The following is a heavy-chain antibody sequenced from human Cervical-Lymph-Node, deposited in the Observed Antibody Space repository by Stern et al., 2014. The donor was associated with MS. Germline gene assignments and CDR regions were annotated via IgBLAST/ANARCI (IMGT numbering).Heavy chain of an antibody. CDR1: GGSISSGGYS. D-gene: IGHD4-17*01. Sequence: QLQLQESGSGLVKPSQTLSLTCAVSGGSISSGGYSWSWIRQPPGKGLEWIGYIYHSGSPYYTPSHKSRVTISVDRSKNQFSLKLSSVTAADTAVYYCARSSTVTPNAFDIWGQGTMVTVSS. J-gene: IGHJ3*02. V-gene: IGHV4-30-2*01. CDR2: IYHSGSP. CDR3: ARSSTVTPNAFDI.